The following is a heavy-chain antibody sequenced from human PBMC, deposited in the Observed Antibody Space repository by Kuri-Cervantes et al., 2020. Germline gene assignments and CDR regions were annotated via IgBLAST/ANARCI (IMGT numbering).Heavy chain of an antibody. CDR1: GFTFSSYS. CDR3: AREGTGYSSGWSPWVLIYYGMDV. D-gene: IGHD6-19*01. Sequence: GESLKISCAASGFTFSSYSMNWVRQAPGKGLEWVSYISSSSSTIYYADSVKGRFTISRDNAKNSLYLQMNSLRDEDTAVYYCAREGTGYSSGWSPWVLIYYGMDVWGQGTTVTVSS. CDR2: ISSSSSTI. V-gene: IGHV3-48*02. J-gene: IGHJ6*02.